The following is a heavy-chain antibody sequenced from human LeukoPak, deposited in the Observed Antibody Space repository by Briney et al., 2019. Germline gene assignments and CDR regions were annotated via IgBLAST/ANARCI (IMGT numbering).Heavy chain of an antibody. D-gene: IGHD3-16*01. Sequence: KSGGSLRLSCAASGFTFSNAWMSWVRQAPGKGLEWVGRIKSKTDGGTTDYAAPVKGRFTISRDDSKNTLYLQMNSLKTEDTAVYYCTIREGRWGFQHWGQGTLVTVSS. CDR2: IKSKTDGGTT. CDR3: TIREGRWGFQH. CDR1: GFTFSNAW. J-gene: IGHJ1*01. V-gene: IGHV3-15*01.